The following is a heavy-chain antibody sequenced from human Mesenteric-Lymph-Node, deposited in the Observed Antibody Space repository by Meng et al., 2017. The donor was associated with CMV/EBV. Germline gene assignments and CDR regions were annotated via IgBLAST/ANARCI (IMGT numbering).Heavy chain of an antibody. Sequence: SQTLSLTCAVYGGSFSGYYWSWIRQPPGKGLEWIGEINHSGSTNYNPSLKSRVTISVDTSKNQFSLKLSSVTAADTAVYYCARFSSSWYPDGYLFDYWGQGTLVTVSS. D-gene: IGHD6-13*01. V-gene: IGHV4-34*01. J-gene: IGHJ4*02. CDR3: ARFSSSWYPDGYLFDY. CDR2: INHSGST. CDR1: GGSFSGYY.